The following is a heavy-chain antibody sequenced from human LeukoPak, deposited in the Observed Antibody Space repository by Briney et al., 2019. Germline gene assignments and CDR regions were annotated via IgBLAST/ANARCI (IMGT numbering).Heavy chain of an antibody. CDR1: GGSISSSNYY. CDR2: IYYSGST. Sequence: TSETLSLTCTVSGGSISSSNYYWGWIRQPPGKGLEWIGNIYYSGSTYYNPSLKSRVTISVDTSKNQFSLKLNSVTAADTGIYYCARHSRSAYTGYENAFDIWGQGTMVTVSS. CDR3: ARHSRSAYTGYENAFDI. J-gene: IGHJ3*02. D-gene: IGHD5-12*01. V-gene: IGHV4-39*01.